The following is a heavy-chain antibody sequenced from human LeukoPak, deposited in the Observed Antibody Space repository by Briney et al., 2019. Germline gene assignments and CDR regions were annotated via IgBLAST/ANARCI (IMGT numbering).Heavy chain of an antibody. CDR1: GFTFSSYT. V-gene: IGHV3-21*01. J-gene: IGHJ4*02. Sequence: GGSLRLSCAASGFTFSSYTMIWVRQAPGKGLEWVSSISRSSSYIYYADSMKGRFTISRDNANTSLFLQMSSLRAEDTAVYYCARGGVSVGGNFDYWGQGTLVTVSS. CDR3: ARGGVSVGGNFDY. CDR2: ISRSSSYI. D-gene: IGHD4-23*01.